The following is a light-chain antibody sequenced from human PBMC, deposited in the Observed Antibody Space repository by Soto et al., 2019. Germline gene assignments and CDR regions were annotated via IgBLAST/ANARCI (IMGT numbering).Light chain of an antibody. Sequence: EMVLTQSPATLSVSPGERATLSWRASQSVRSFLGWYQQKPGQAPRLLVYNVSTTATGIPARFSGSGSGTEFTLTISSLQSEDFAVYYCQQYNNWPPTFGRGTRLEIK. CDR3: QQYNNWPPT. CDR2: NVS. CDR1: QSVRSF. V-gene: IGKV3-15*01. J-gene: IGKJ5*01.